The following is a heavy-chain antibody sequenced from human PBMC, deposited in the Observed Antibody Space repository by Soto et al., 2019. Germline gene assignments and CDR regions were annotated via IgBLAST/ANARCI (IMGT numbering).Heavy chain of an antibody. J-gene: IGHJ4*02. CDR1: GGSISSGDYY. V-gene: IGHV4-30-4*01. CDR3: ADDSSGYLI. Sequence: TSETLSLTCTVSGGSISSGDYYWSWIRQPPGKGLEWIGYIYYSGSTYYSPSLKSRVTISVDMSKNQFSLKLSSVTAADTAVYYCADDSSGYLIWGQGTLVTVSS. D-gene: IGHD3-22*01. CDR2: IYYSGST.